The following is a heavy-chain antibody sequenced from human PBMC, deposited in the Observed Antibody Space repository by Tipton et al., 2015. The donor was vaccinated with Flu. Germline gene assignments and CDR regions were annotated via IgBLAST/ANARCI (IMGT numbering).Heavy chain of an antibody. CDR3: ARDRGGYGDYDY. Sequence: SLRLSCAASGFTFSSYTMNWVRQAPGGGLEWVASITGRSSLTHYADSVKGRFSITRDNADNSLYLQMNSLRVDETAMYYCARDRGGYGDYDYWGQGTLVTVSS. CDR2: ITGRSSLT. V-gene: IGHV3-21*04. J-gene: IGHJ4*02. CDR1: GFTFSSYT. D-gene: IGHD4-17*01.